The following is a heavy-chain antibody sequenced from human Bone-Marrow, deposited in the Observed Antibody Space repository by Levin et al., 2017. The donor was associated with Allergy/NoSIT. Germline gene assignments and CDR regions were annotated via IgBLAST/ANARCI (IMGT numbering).Heavy chain of an antibody. D-gene: IGHD2-15*01. CDR3: ARRGGDCSGTSCYHYYNMDV. V-gene: IGHV5-51*01. J-gene: IGHJ6*03. Sequence: GASVKVSCKGSGYNFSKYWIGWVRQMPGKGPEWMGIIYPGDSDTRYSPSFEGQVTIAADKSITTAFLQWTSLKASDSGIYYCARRGGDCSGTSCYHYYNMDVWGQGTTVTVFS. CDR1: GYNFSKYW. CDR2: IYPGDSDT.